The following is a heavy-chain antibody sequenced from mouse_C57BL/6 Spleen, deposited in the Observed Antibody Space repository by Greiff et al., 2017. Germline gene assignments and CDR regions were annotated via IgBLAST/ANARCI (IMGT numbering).Heavy chain of an antibody. V-gene: IGHV5-6*01. J-gene: IGHJ2*01. CDR2: ISSGGSYT. Sequence: EVMLVESGGDLVKPGGSLKLSCAASGFTSSSYGMSWVRQTPDKRLEWVATISSGGSYTYYPDSVKGRFTISRDNAKNTLYLQMSSLKSEDTAMYYCARQTAQGYFDYWGQGTTLTVSS. CDR3: ARQTAQGYFDY. D-gene: IGHD3-2*02. CDR1: GFTSSSYG.